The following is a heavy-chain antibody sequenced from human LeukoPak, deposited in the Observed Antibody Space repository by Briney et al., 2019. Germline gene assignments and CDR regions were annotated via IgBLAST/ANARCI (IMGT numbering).Heavy chain of an antibody. Sequence: GGSLRLSCAASGFTFSSYAMSWVRQTPGKGLEWVSGISDGSGNTYYADSVKGRFTISRDNSKNTLCLQMNSLRVEDTAVYYCAKGRGSSGWTEWGQGTLVTVS. CDR2: ISDGSGNT. CDR1: GFTFSSYA. D-gene: IGHD6-19*01. V-gene: IGHV3-23*01. J-gene: IGHJ4*02. CDR3: AKGRGSSGWTE.